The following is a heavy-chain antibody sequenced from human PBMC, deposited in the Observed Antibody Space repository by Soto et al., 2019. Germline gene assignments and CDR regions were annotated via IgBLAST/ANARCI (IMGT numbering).Heavy chain of an antibody. V-gene: IGHV3-48*02. Sequence: GSLCLLCGASGFNLSSYSMNWVRQAPGKGLEWVSYISSSSSTIYYADSVKGRFTISRDNAKNSLYLQMNSLRDEDTDVYYCARDNYRRMDVWGQGTTVTVSS. CDR1: GFNLSSYS. J-gene: IGHJ6*02. CDR2: ISSSSSTI. D-gene: IGHD4-4*01. CDR3: ARDNYRRMDV.